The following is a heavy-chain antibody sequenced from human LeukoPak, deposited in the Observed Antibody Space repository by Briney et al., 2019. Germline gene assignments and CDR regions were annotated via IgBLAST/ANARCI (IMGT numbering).Heavy chain of an antibody. CDR1: GFTFSSYG. CDR3: AREGPRGNSQFDY. J-gene: IGHJ4*02. CDR2: IWYDGSNK. D-gene: IGHD2/OR15-2a*01. Sequence: PGGSLRLSCAASGFTFSSYGMHWVRQAPGKGLEWEALIWYDGSNKYYTDSVEGRLTISRDNSKNTLYLQMNSLRAEDTAIYYCAREGPRGNSQFDYWGQGTLVTVSS. V-gene: IGHV3-33*01.